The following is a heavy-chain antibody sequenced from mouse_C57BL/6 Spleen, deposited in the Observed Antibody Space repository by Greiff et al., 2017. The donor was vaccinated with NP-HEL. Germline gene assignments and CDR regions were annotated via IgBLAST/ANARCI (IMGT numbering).Heavy chain of an antibody. D-gene: IGHD2-1*01. Sequence: EVQLQQSGPELVKPGASVKIPCKASGYTFTDYNMDWVKQSHGKSLEWIGDINPNNGGTIYNQKFKGKATLTVDKSSSTDYMELRSLTSEDTAVYYCARRGNYEDWFAYWGQGTLVTVSA. CDR2: INPNNGGT. V-gene: IGHV1-18*01. CDR1: GYTFTDYN. J-gene: IGHJ3*01. CDR3: ARRGNYEDWFAY.